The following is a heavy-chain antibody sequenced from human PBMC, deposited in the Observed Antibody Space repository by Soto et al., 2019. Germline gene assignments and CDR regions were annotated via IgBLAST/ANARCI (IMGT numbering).Heavy chain of an antibody. Sequence: QVQLVQSGAEVKEPGASVRLSCKASGYTFTDSYIHWVRQAPGQGLEWMGVINPVGGSTTYIQKFQGRVTLTRDTSTTTVHMVLSALRSADTATYCCARDEGAAMGFQYWGQGTPVNVFS. CDR3: ARDEGAAMGFQY. CDR1: GYTFTDSY. J-gene: IGHJ4*02. V-gene: IGHV1-46*01. D-gene: IGHD5-18*01. CDR2: INPVGGST.